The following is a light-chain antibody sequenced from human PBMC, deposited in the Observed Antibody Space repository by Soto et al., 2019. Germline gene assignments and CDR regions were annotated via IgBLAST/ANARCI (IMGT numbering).Light chain of an antibody. CDR2: GAS. CDR1: QSVTNSY. Sequence: EIVLTQSPDTLSLSPGEGATLSCRASQSVTNSYLAWYQQKPGQAPRLLMYGASNRATGIPPRFSGSGSGTDFTLTISSLEPEDFAVYYCQQRSSWPPPTFGGGTKV. V-gene: IGKV3-11*01. CDR3: QQRSSWPPPT. J-gene: IGKJ4*01.